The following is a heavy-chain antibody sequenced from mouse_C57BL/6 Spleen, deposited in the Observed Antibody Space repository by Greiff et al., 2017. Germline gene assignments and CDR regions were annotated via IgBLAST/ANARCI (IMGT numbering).Heavy chain of an antibody. V-gene: IGHV1-59*01. CDR1: GYTFTSYW. D-gene: IGHD1-1*01. Sequence: VQLQQPGAELVRPGTSVKLSCKASGYTFTSYWMHWVKQRPGQGLEWIGVIDPSDSYTNYNQKFKGKATLTVDTSSSTAYMQLSSLTSEDSAVYYCARSGYYGSREFAYWGQGTLVTVSA. CDR3: ARSGYYGSREFAY. J-gene: IGHJ3*01. CDR2: IDPSDSYT.